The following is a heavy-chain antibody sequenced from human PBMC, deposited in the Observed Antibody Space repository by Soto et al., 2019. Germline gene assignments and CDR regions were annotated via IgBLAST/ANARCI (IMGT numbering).Heavy chain of an antibody. CDR2: ISYDGSNK. Sequence: PGGSLRLSCAASGFTFSSYAMHWVRQAPGKGLEWVAVISYDGSNKYYADSVKGRFTISRDNSKNTLYLQMNSLRAEDTAVYYCARDVGGHGMDVWGQGTTGTSP. J-gene: IGHJ6*02. CDR3: ARDVGGHGMDV. CDR1: GFTFSSYA. V-gene: IGHV3-30-3*01. D-gene: IGHD2-15*01.